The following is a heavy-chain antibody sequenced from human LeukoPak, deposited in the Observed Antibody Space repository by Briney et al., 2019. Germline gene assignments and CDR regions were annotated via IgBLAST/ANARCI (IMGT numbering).Heavy chain of an antibody. D-gene: IGHD2-2*01. CDR1: GFTFSSYS. J-gene: IGHJ3*02. CDR2: ISSSSSTI. Sequence: GGSLRLSCAASGFTFSSYSMNWVRQAPGKGLEWVSYISSSSSTIYYADSVKGRFTISRDNAKNSLYLQMNSLRAEDTAVYYCAREIVVVPPATKGEAFDIWGQGTMVTVSS. CDR3: AREIVVVPPATKGEAFDI. V-gene: IGHV3-48*01.